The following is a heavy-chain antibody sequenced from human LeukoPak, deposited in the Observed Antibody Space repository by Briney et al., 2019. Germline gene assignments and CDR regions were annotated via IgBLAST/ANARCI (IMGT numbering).Heavy chain of an antibody. CDR2: INQDGSEK. CDR1: GFTFSSYW. CDR3: AKPPEVGATVGYFDY. J-gene: IGHJ4*02. D-gene: IGHD1-26*01. Sequence: GGSLRLSYAASGFTFSSYWMTWVRQAPGQGLEWVASINQDGSEKRYSDSVKGRFTISRDNAKNSLFLQMNSLRAEDTAVYYCAKPPEVGATVGYFDYWGQGTLVTVSS. V-gene: IGHV3-7*02.